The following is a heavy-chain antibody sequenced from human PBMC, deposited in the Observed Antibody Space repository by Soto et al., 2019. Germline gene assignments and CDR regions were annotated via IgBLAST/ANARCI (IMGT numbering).Heavy chain of an antibody. Sequence: EVQLVESGGGLVPPGRSLRLSCVASEFTFDDYAMHWVRQAPGKGLEWVSGMNWNSGSKGYADSVKGRFTISRDNAKKSLYLQMNSLRPEDTAFYYCAKDMLGNTAMIDYWGQGTLVTVSS. D-gene: IGHD5-18*01. CDR2: MNWNSGSK. CDR1: EFTFDDYA. J-gene: IGHJ4*02. V-gene: IGHV3-9*01. CDR3: AKDMLGNTAMIDY.